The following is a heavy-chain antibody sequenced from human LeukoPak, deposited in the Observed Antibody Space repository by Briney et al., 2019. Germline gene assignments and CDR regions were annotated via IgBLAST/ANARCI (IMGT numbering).Heavy chain of an antibody. Sequence: ASVKVSCKASGYTFTSYDINWVRQATGQGLEWMGWMNPNSGNTGYAQKFQGRVTITRNTSISTAYMELSSLRSEDTAVYYCARPSDSSSWCAFDIWGQGTMVTVSS. CDR1: GYTFTSYD. CDR2: MNPNSGNT. D-gene: IGHD6-13*01. CDR3: ARPSDSSSWCAFDI. J-gene: IGHJ3*02. V-gene: IGHV1-8*03.